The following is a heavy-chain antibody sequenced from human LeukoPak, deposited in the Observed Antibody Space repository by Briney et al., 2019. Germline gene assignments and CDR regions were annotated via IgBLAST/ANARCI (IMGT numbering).Heavy chain of an antibody. CDR1: GYSISSGYY. CDR3: ARERDVHRDYDSSGYPSGMDV. D-gene: IGHD3-22*01. Sequence: KSSETLSLTCTVSGYSISSGYYWGWIRQPPGKGLEWIGSIYHSGSTYYNPSLKSRVTISVDTSKNQFSLKLSSVTAADTAVYYCARERDVHRDYDSSGYPSGMDVWGQGTTVTVSS. V-gene: IGHV4-38-2*02. CDR2: IYHSGST. J-gene: IGHJ6*02.